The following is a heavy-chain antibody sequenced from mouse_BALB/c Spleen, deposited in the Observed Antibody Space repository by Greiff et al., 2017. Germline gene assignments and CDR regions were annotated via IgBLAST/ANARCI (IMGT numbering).Heavy chain of an antibody. CDR1: GYTFTSYY. D-gene: IGHD2-5*01. J-gene: IGHJ2*01. CDR2: IYPGDGST. Sequence: VQLQQSGPELVKPGASVKMSCKASGYTFTSYYIHWVKQRPGQGLEWIGWIYPGDGSTKYNEKFKGKTTLTADKSSSTAYMLLSSLTSEDSAIYFCARLSNPYYFDYWGQGTTLTVSS. CDR3: ARLSNPYYFDY. V-gene: IGHV1S56*01.